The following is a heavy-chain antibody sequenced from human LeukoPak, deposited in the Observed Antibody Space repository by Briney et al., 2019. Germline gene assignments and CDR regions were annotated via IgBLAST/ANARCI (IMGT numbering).Heavy chain of an antibody. J-gene: IGHJ4*02. V-gene: IGHV3-48*01. D-gene: IGHD3-10*01. CDR2: ISSSSSTI. CDR1: GFTFSSYS. Sequence: TGGSLRLSCAASGFTFSSYSMNWVRQAPGKGLEWVSYISSSSSTIYYADSVKGRFTISRDNAMDTIYLQMNSLRVDDTAVYYCAKDRVDGSGSQFDSWGQGTLVTVSS. CDR3: AKDRVDGSGSQFDS.